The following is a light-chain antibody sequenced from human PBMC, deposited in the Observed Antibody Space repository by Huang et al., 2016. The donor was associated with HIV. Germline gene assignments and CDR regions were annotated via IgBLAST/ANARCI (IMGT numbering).Light chain of an antibody. V-gene: IGKV3-11*01. CDR1: QSVSTY. Sequence: EIVLTQSPATLSLSPGERVTLSCRASQSVSTYLAWFQQKRGQPPRLLIYDVSNRATGIPGRLRGSGSGTDFTLTISRLEPEDFAVYYCQQRGNWPFTFGQGTRLEIK. J-gene: IGKJ5*01. CDR2: DVS. CDR3: QQRGNWPFT.